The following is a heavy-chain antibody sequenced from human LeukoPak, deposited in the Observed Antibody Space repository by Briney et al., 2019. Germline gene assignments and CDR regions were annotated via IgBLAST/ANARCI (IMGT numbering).Heavy chain of an antibody. CDR3: ARYSSGPSTNDY. V-gene: IGHV1-2*02. CDR1: GYTFTGYY. J-gene: IGHJ4*02. D-gene: IGHD6-19*01. CDR2: INPNSGGT. Sequence: APVKVSCKASGYTFTGYYMHWVRQAPGQGLEWMGWINPNSGGTNYAQKFQGRVTMTRDTSISTAYMELSRLRSDDTAVYYCARYSSGPSTNDYWGQGTLVTVSS.